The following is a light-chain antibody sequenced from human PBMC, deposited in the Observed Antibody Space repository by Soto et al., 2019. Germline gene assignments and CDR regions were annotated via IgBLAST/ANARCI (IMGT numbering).Light chain of an antibody. CDR1: SSDVGGYNY. CDR2: EVS. V-gene: IGLV2-14*01. CDR3: QSFDSSLMV. Sequence: QSALTQPASVSGSPGQSITISCTGTSSDVGGYNYVSWYQQHPGKAPKLMIYEVSNRPSGVSNRFSGSKSGNTASLTISGLQAEDEADYYCQSFDSSLMVFGGGTKLTVL. J-gene: IGLJ2*01.